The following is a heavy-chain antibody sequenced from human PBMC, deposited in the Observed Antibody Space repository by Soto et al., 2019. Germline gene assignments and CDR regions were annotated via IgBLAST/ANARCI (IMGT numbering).Heavy chain of an antibody. CDR1: GYSISSGYY. J-gene: IGHJ5*02. V-gene: IGHV4-38-2*02. D-gene: IGHD2-2*01. CDR2: IYHSGST. CDR3: ARDNYCSSTSCYFGGNWFDP. Sequence: XATLSLTFAVSGYSISSGYYWGWIRQPPGKGLEWIGSIYHSGSTYYNPSLKSRVTISVDTSKNQFSLKLSSVTAADTAVYYCARDNYCSSTSCYFGGNWFDPWGQGTLVTVSS.